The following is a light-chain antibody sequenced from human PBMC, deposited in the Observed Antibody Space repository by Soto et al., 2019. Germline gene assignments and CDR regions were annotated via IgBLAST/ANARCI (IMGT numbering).Light chain of an antibody. CDR1: QTISSW. V-gene: IGKV1-5*03. J-gene: IGKJ1*01. CDR3: QHYNSYSEA. Sequence: DVQMSQSLSTVSGTVGDRVTITCRASQTISSWLAWYQQKPGKAPKLLIYKASTLKSGVPSRFSGSGSGTEFTLTISSLQPDDFATYYCQHYNSYSEAFGQGTKVDIK. CDR2: KAS.